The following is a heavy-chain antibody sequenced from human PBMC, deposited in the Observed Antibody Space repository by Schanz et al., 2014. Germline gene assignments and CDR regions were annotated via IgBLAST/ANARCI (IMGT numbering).Heavy chain of an antibody. D-gene: IGHD4-17*01. V-gene: IGHV3-11*06. CDR2: ISGTTTYT. Sequence: VQLVGSGGGLVKPGGSLRLSCAASGFTFSDYYMSWIRQAPGKGLEWVSYISGTTTYTNYADSVRGRFTISRDRFQNTLYLRMSSLRAEDTAVYYCARPRFDYGEVDYWGQGTLVTVSS. CDR1: GFTFSDYY. J-gene: IGHJ4*02. CDR3: ARPRFDYGEVDY.